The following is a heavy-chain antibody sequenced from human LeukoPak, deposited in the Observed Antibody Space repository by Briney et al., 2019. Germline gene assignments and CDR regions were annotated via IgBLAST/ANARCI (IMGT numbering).Heavy chain of an antibody. J-gene: IGHJ4*02. CDR2: ISSSSSYI. Sequence: GGSLRLSCAASGFTFSSYSMNWVRQAPGKGLEWVSSISSSSSYIYYADSVKGRFTISRDNAKNSLYLQMNSLRAEDTAVYYCARTEGIYNYDSSGYLHWGQGTLVTVSS. D-gene: IGHD3-22*01. CDR1: GFTFSSYS. CDR3: ARTEGIYNYDSSGYLH. V-gene: IGHV3-21*01.